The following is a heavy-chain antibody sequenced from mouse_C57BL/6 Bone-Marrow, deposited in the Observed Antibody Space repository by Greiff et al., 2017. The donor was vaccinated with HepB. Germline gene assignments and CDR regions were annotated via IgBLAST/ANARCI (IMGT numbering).Heavy chain of an antibody. D-gene: IGHD3-1*01. Sequence: QLQQSGAELARPGASVKLSCKASGYTFTSYGISWVKQRTGQGLEWIGEIYPRSGNTYYNEKFKGKATLTADKSSSTAYMELRSLTSEDSAVYFCAREDGLPRFAYWGQGTLVTVSA. J-gene: IGHJ3*01. CDR3: AREDGLPRFAY. CDR2: IYPRSGNT. V-gene: IGHV1-81*01. CDR1: GYTFTSYG.